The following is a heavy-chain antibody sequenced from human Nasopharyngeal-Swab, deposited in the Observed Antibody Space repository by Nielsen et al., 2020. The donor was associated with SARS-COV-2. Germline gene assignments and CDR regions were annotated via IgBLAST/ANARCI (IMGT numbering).Heavy chain of an antibody. J-gene: IGHJ6*02. D-gene: IGHD2-15*01. Sequence: GGSLRLSCVDSGSRDYSMNWVRQAPGNGLEWVSSISSSSSDIYYTDSVKGRFTISRDSAKNALYLQMNNLRAEDTAVYYCARGYCSSGSCYAKHYGMDVWGQGTTVTVSS. CDR3: ARGYCSSGSCYAKHYGMDV. CDR2: ISSSSSDI. CDR1: GSRDYS. V-gene: IGHV3-21*01.